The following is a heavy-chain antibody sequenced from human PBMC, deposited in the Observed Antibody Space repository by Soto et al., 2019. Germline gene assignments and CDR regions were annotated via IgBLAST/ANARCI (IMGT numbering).Heavy chain of an antibody. CDR1: GFTFSSYP. Sequence: LRLSCAASGFTFSSYPMSWVRQAPGKGLEWVSAIGGSGGSTYYADSVKGRFTISRDNSKNTLFLQMNSLGAEDTAVYYCAKDPYYYDTSEMDVWGQGTTVTVSS. J-gene: IGHJ6*02. D-gene: IGHD3-22*01. CDR2: IGGSGGST. CDR3: AKDPYYYDTSEMDV. V-gene: IGHV3-23*01.